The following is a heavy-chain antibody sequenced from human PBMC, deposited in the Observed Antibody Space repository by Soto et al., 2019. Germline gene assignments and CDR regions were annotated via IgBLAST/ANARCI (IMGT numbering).Heavy chain of an antibody. V-gene: IGHV1-18*01. J-gene: IGHJ6*02. CDR1: GYTFTSYG. Sequence: ASVKVSCKASGYTFTSYGISWVRQAPGQGLERMGWISAYNGNTNYAQKLQGRVTMTTDTPTSTAYMELRSLRSDDTAVYYCARDAPRGYCSSTSCRNMDVWGQGTTVTVSS. CDR2: ISAYNGNT. CDR3: ARDAPRGYCSSTSCRNMDV. D-gene: IGHD2-2*01.